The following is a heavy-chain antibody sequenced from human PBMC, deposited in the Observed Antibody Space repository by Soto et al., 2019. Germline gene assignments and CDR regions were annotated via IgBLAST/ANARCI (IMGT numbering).Heavy chain of an antibody. CDR3: ARIPTYYYDSSGYYYGWFDP. D-gene: IGHD3-22*01. Sequence: QVTLKESGPVLVKPTETLTLTCTVSGFSLSNARMGVSWIRQPPGKALEWLAHIFSNDEKSYSTSLKSRLTISKDTSKSQVVLTMTNMDPVDTATYYCARIPTYYYDSSGYYYGWFDPWGQGTLVTVSS. CDR1: GFSLSNARMG. CDR2: IFSNDEK. V-gene: IGHV2-26*01. J-gene: IGHJ5*02.